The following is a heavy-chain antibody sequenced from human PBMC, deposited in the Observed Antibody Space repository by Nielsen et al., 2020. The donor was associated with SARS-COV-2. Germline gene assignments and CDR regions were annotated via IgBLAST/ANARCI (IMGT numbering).Heavy chain of an antibody. V-gene: IGHV5-10-1*01. D-gene: IGHD5-18*01. J-gene: IGHJ5*02. Sequence: GGSLRLSCKGSGYSFTSYWITWVRQLPGKGLEWMGNIDPTDSYTNFSPSFQGHVTMSIDKSITTAYLQWSALKPSDTAMYYCARHLDTAMVGWFDPWGQGTLVTVSS. CDR2: IDPTDSYT. CDR1: GYSFTSYW. CDR3: ARHLDTAMVGWFDP.